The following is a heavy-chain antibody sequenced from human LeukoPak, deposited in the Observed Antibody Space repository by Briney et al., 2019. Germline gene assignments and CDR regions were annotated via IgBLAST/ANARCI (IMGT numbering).Heavy chain of an antibody. J-gene: IGHJ5*02. Sequence: ASVKVSCKASGGTFISYAISWVRQAPGQGLEWMGRINPNSGGTNYAQKFQGRVTVTRDTSISTAYMELSRLRSDDTAVYYCARQRQLGINWFDPWGRGTLVTVSS. V-gene: IGHV1-2*06. CDR2: INPNSGGT. CDR1: GGTFISYA. CDR3: ARQRQLGINWFDP. D-gene: IGHD6-13*01.